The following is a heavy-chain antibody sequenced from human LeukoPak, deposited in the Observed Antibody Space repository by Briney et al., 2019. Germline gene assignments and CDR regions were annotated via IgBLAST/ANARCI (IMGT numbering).Heavy chain of an antibody. J-gene: IGHJ4*02. D-gene: IGHD3-22*01. CDR1: GGSISSGGYY. CDR3: ARHVHHSSGFEYYFDY. Sequence: SQTLSLTCTVSGGSISSGGYYWSWIRQHPGKGLEWIGYIYYSGSTYYNPSLKSRVTISVDTSKNQFSLNLSSVTAADTAVYYCARHVHHSSGFEYYFDYWGQGTLVTVSS. V-gene: IGHV4-31*03. CDR2: IYYSGST.